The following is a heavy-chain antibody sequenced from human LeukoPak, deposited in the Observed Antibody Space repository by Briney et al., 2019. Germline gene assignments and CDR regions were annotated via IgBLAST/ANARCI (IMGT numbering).Heavy chain of an antibody. CDR1: GFTFRHYY. CDR2: IDTDGSDT. CDR3: AKGRELLAAVPTSLDY. Sequence: GGSLRLSCAASGFTFRHYYMSWIRQAPGKGLEWVAYIDTDGSDTYYADSVKGRFTISRDNSKNTLYLQMNSLRPDDTAVYYCAKGRELLAAVPTSLDYWGQGTLVTVSS. D-gene: IGHD1-7*01. J-gene: IGHJ4*02. V-gene: IGHV3-11*06.